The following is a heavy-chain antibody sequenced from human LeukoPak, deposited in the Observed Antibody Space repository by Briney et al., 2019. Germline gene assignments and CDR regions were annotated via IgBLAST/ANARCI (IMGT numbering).Heavy chain of an antibody. CDR1: GGTFSSYA. J-gene: IGHJ3*02. V-gene: IGHV1-18*01. CDR3: ARGLQETLAWLKALSAFDI. Sequence: ASVTVSCKASGGTFSSYAISWVRQAPGQGLEWMGWISAYNGNTNYAQKLQGRVTMSTDTSTSTGYMELRSLRSDDTAVYYCARGLQETLAWLKALSAFDIWGQGTMVTVSS. CDR2: ISAYNGNT. D-gene: IGHD5-24*01.